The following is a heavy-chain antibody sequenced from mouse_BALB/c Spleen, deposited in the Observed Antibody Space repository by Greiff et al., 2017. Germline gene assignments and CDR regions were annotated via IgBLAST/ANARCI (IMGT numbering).Heavy chain of an antibody. V-gene: IGHV5-15*02. D-gene: IGHD2-4*01. Sequence: EVQLVESGGGLVQPGGSRKLSCAASGFTFSDYGMAWVRQAPGKGPEWVAFISNLAYSIYYADTVTGRFTISRENAKNTLYLEMSSLRSEDTAMYYCARSTMIKYYLDYWGQGTTLTVAS. J-gene: IGHJ2*01. CDR2: ISNLAYSI. CDR3: ARSTMIKYYLDY. CDR1: GFTFSDYG.